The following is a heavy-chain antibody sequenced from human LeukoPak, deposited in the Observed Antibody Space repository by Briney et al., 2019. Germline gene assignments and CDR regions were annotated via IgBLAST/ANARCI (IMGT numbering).Heavy chain of an antibody. CDR3: ASIAAASLRYYYYMDV. Sequence: PSQTLSLTCTVSGGSISSGSYYWSWIRQPAGKGLEWIGYIYYSGSTSYNPSLKSRVTISVDTSKNQFSLKLSSVTAADTAVYYCASIAAASLRYYYYMDVWGKGTTVTVSS. V-gene: IGHV4-61*09. D-gene: IGHD6-13*01. J-gene: IGHJ6*03. CDR2: IYYSGST. CDR1: GGSISSGSYY.